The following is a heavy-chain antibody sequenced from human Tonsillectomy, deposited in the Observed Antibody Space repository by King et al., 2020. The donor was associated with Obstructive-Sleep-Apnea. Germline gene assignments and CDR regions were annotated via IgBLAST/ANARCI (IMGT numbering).Heavy chain of an antibody. D-gene: IGHD6-13*01. CDR3: ARGSGAAAVNWFDP. Sequence: VQLQQWGAGLLKPSETLSLTCAVFGGSFSDYYWSGIRQPPGKGLEWIGEINHSGSTNYNPSLKSRVTISVDMSKNQFSLKLNSVTAADTAVYYCARGSGAAAVNWFDPWGQGTLVTVSS. J-gene: IGHJ5*02. V-gene: IGHV4-34*01. CDR1: GGSFSDYY. CDR2: INHSGST.